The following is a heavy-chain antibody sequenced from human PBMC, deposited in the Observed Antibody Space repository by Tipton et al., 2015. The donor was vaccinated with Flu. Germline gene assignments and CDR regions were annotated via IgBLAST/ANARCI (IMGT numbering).Heavy chain of an antibody. Sequence: CAASGFTFDDHAMHWVRQAPGKGLEWVSGISWNSGRIGYADSVKGRFTISRGIAKNSLYLQMNSLRAEDTALYYCAKDFRNGGHEDDAFDFWGQGTMVTVSS. CDR2: ISWNSGRI. D-gene: IGHD5-12*01. J-gene: IGHJ3*01. CDR1: GFTFDDHA. V-gene: IGHV3-9*01. CDR3: AKDFRNGGHEDDAFDF.